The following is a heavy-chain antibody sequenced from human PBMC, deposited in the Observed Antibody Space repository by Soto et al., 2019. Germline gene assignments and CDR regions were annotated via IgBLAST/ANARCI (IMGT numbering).Heavy chain of an antibody. Sequence: PSQTLSLPCVISGDSVSSNIGTWNWLRQSPSRGLEWLGRTYYRSEWHRDYAVSVRSRITINPDTSENQFSLQLSSLTPEDTAVYYCAYSAYFREYFPHWGQGTPVTVSS. J-gene: IGHJ1*01. CDR3: AYSAYFREYFPH. CDR1: GDSVSSNIGT. CDR2: TYYRSEWHR. D-gene: IGHD6-25*01. V-gene: IGHV6-1*01.